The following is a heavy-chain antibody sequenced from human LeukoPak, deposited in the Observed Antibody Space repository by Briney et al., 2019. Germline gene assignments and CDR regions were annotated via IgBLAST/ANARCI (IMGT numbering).Heavy chain of an antibody. Sequence: SETLSLTCAVSGVSFDDYYWAWVRQTPGKGLEWIGEINHSGYTNDSPSLKSRVTLSIDTSRKQFSLNLRSVTVADAGIYYCTRMTTGHDYWGQGTLVTVSS. V-gene: IGHV4-34*01. CDR2: INHSGYT. D-gene: IGHD4-17*01. CDR1: GVSFDDYY. J-gene: IGHJ4*02. CDR3: TRMTTGHDY.